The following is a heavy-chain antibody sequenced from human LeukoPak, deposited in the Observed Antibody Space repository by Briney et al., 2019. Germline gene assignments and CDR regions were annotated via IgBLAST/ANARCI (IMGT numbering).Heavy chain of an antibody. V-gene: IGHV3-23*01. CDR3: AKALYGDYVYLDY. D-gene: IGHD4-17*01. J-gene: IGHJ4*02. CDR1: GFTFSSYA. CDR2: ITTSGGST. Sequence: GALRLSCAASGFTFSSYAMSWVRQAPGKGLEWVSAITTSGGSTYYADSVKGRFTISRDNSKNTLYLQMNSLRAEDTAVYYCAKALYGDYVYLDYWGQGTLVTVSS.